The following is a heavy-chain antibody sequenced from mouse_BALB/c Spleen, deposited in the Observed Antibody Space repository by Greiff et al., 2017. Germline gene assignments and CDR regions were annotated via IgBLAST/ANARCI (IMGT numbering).Heavy chain of an antibody. CDR3: ARSGVATDYFDY. D-gene: IGHD1-1*02. Sequence: EVQGVESGGGLVQPGGSRKLSCAASGFTFSSFGMHWVRQAPEKGLEWVAYISSGSSTIYYADTVKGRFTISRDNPKNTLFLQMTSLRSEDTAMYYCARSGVATDYFDYWGQGTTLTVSS. V-gene: IGHV5-17*02. J-gene: IGHJ2*01. CDR1: GFTFSSFG. CDR2: ISSGSSTI.